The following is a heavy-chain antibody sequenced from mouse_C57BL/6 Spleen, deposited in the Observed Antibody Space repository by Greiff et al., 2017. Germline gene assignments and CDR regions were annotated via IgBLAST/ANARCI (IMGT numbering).Heavy chain of an antibody. J-gene: IGHJ2*01. V-gene: IGHV1-9*01. CDR1: GYTFTGYW. D-gene: IGHD5-5*01. CDR2: ILTGSGST. Sequence: VQLQQSGAELMKPGASVKLSCKATGYTFTGYWIEWVKQRPGHGLEWIGEILTGSGSTNDNEKFKGKATFTADTSSNTAYMQLSSLTTEDSAIYYCARLPTFVDYWGQGTTVT. CDR3: ARLPTFVDY.